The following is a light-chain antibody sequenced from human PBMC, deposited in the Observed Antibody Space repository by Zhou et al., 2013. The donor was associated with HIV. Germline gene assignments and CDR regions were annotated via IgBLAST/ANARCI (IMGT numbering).Light chain of an antibody. CDR3: QQSYSMVT. J-gene: IGKJ3*01. V-gene: IGKV1-39*01. CDR2: AAS. CDR1: QSISTY. Sequence: DIQMTQSPSSLSASVGDRVTITCRASQSISTYLNWFQQKAGNARKLLIYAASNLQSGSRSRFSGSGSGTDFTLTISSLQPEDFATYYCQQSYSMVTFGPG.